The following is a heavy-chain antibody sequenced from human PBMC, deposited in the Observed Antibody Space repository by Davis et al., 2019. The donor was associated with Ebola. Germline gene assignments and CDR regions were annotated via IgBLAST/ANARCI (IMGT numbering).Heavy chain of an antibody. CDR2: INPSGGST. Sequence: ASVKVSCKASGYTFTSYYMHWVRQAPGQGLEWMGIINPSGGSTSYAQKFQGRVTMTRDTSTSTVYMELTSLRSEDTAVYYCALRGDYCSGGSCYGDYYDGMDVWGQGTTVTVSS. V-gene: IGHV1-46*01. CDR3: ALRGDYCSGGSCYGDYYDGMDV. CDR1: GYTFTSYY. D-gene: IGHD2-15*01. J-gene: IGHJ6*02.